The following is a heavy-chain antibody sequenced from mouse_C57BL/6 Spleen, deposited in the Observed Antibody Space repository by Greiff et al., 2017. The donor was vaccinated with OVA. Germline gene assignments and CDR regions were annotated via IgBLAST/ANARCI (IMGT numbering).Heavy chain of an antibody. Sequence: QVQLQQPGAELVKPGASVKLSCKASGYTFTSYWMHWVKQRPGQGLEWIGMIHPNSGSTNYNEKFKSKATLTVDKSSSTAYMQLSSLTSEDSEVYYCERWGDGYLAWFAYWGKGTLVTVSA. CDR3: ERWGDGYLAWFAY. V-gene: IGHV1-64*01. D-gene: IGHD2-3*01. CDR1: GYTFTSYW. CDR2: IHPNSGST. J-gene: IGHJ3*01.